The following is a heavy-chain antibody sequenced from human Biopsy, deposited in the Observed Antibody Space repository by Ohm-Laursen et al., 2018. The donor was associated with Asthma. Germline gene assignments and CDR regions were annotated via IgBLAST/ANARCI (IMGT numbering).Heavy chain of an antibody. CDR1: GGSMGSSSYY. D-gene: IGHD7-27*01. J-gene: IGHJ4*02. CDR2: ISYTGSA. V-gene: IGHV4-39*01. Sequence: TLSLTCTVSGGSMGSSSYYWGCIRQPPGKGLEWMGSISYTGSAYHNPSLKSRVTISVDTSKNHFSLKLSSVTAADTAVYYCARHWDWGSFFDYWGQGTPVTVSS. CDR3: ARHWDWGSFFDY.